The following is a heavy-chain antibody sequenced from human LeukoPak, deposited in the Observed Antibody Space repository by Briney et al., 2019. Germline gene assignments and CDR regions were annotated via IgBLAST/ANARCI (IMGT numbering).Heavy chain of an antibody. Sequence: ASVKVSCKASGYTFTGYYMHWVRQAPGQGLEWMGWINPNSGGTNYAQKFQGRVTMTRDTSISTAYMELSRLRSDDTAVYYCARVGYYDSSGYFLGFDYWGQGTLVTVSP. CDR1: GYTFTGYY. J-gene: IGHJ4*02. D-gene: IGHD3-22*01. V-gene: IGHV1-2*02. CDR3: ARVGYYDSSGYFLGFDY. CDR2: INPNSGGT.